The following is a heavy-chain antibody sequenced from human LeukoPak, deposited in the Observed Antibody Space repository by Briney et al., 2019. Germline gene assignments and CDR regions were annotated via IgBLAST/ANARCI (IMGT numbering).Heavy chain of an antibody. CDR3: ARLGSTPHLNYYYYYGMDV. V-gene: IGHV4-34*01. Sequence: SETLSLTCAVYGGSFSGYYWSWIRQPPGKGLEWIGEINHSGSTNYNPSLKSRVTISVDTSKNQFSLKLSSVTAADTAVYYCARLGSTPHLNYYYYYGMDVWGQGTTVTVSS. D-gene: IGHD1-1*01. CDR1: GGSFSGYY. J-gene: IGHJ6*02. CDR2: INHSGST.